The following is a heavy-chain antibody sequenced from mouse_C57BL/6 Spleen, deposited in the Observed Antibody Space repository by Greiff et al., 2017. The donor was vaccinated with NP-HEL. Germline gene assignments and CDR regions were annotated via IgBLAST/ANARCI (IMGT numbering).Heavy chain of an antibody. CDR3: TNRLRGAY. CDR2: IDPENGDT. D-gene: IGHD1-1*01. J-gene: IGHJ3*01. Sequence: EVQLQQSGAELVRPGASVKLSCTASGFNIKDDYMHWVKQRPEQGLEWIGWIDPENGDTEYASKFQGKATITADTSSNTAYLQLSSLTSEDTAVYYCTNRLRGAYWGQGTLVTVSA. CDR1: GFNIKDDY. V-gene: IGHV14-4*01.